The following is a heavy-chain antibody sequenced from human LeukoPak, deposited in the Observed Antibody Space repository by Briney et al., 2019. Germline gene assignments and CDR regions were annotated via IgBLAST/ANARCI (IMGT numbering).Heavy chain of an antibody. Sequence: GGSPRLSCATSGFTFSNYAMHWVRQAPRKGLDFVSGISSSGGSTYYANSVKGRFTISRDNSKNTLNLHMGSLRDDGMAVYDCAREERGQAIDYGGHRTVVSVS. CDR1: GFTFSNYA. V-gene: IGHV3-64*01. CDR2: ISSSGGST. J-gene: IGHJ4*01. CDR3: AREERGQAIDY. D-gene: IGHD1-26*01.